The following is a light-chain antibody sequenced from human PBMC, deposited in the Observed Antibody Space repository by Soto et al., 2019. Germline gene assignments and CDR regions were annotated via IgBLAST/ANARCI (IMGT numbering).Light chain of an antibody. CDR2: DSN. CDR3: GTWDSSLSAYV. Sequence: QSVLTQPPSVSAAPGQKVTISYSGSSSNIGNNYVSWYQQLPGTAPKLLIYDSNKRPSGIPDRFSGSKSGTSATLGITGLQTGDEADYYCGTWDSSLSAYVFGTGTKLTVL. J-gene: IGLJ1*01. V-gene: IGLV1-51*01. CDR1: SSNIGNNY.